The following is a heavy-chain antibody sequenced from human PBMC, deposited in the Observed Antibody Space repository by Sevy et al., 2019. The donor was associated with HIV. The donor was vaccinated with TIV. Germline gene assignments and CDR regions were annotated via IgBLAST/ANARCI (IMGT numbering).Heavy chain of an antibody. D-gene: IGHD3-3*01. CDR1: GYTFTGYY. CDR3: ARDRNYDFWSGYYTTYYYYGMDV. J-gene: IGHJ6*02. Sequence: ASLKVSCKASGYTFTGYYMHWVRQAPGQGLEWMGRINPNSGGTNYAQKFQGRVTMTRDTSISTAYMELSRLRSDDTAVYYCARDRNYDFWSGYYTTYYYYGMDVWGQGTTVTVSS. CDR2: INPNSGGT. V-gene: IGHV1-2*06.